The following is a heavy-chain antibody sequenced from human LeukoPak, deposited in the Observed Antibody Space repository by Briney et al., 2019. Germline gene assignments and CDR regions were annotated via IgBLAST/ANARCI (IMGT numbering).Heavy chain of an antibody. Sequence: ASVKVPCKHCGCSFIDYFNYWMRQAPAQGIEWLGWINPNSGVTRYAQKFQDRVTMTRDTAAYMELSSLKSDDTAVYYCARAVSGTLGGAFDIWGQGTAVTVSS. CDR2: INPNSGVT. CDR3: ARAVSGTLGGAFDI. J-gene: IGHJ3*02. D-gene: IGHD1-7*01. V-gene: IGHV1-2*02. CDR1: GCSFIDYF.